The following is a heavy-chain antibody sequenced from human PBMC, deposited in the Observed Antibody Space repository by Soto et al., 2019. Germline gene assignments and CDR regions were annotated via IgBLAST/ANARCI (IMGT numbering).Heavy chain of an antibody. CDR1: GFTFSGYW. D-gene: IGHD4-4*01. V-gene: IGHV3-7*03. CDR3: ARATYSNAWYRFDL. J-gene: IGHJ4*02. CDR2: IKHDGSVQ. Sequence: GGSLRLSCEASGFTFSGYWMSWVRQAPGKGLGWVADIKHDGSVQYYVDSVKGRFTISRDNAKKLLYLQMNGLRAEGTALYYCARATYSNAWYRFDLWGQGTLVTVSS.